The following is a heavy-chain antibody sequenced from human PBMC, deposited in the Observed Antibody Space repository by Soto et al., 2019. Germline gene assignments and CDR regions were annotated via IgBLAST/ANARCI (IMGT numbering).Heavy chain of an antibody. CDR3: ARDLDWAFDY. CDR2: IIGNTRTI. D-gene: IGHD3-9*01. J-gene: IGHJ4*02. V-gene: IGHV3-48*02. CDR1: GFTFSSYS. Sequence: GGSLRLSCAASGFTFSSYSMNWVRQAPGKGLEWVSYIIGNTRTIWYADSVKGRFTISRDNAKNSLNLQMNSLRDEDTGVYYCARDLDWAFDYWGQGALVTVSS.